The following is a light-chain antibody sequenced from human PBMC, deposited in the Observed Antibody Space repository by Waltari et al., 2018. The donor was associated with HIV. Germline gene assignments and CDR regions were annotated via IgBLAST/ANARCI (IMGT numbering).Light chain of an antibody. Sequence: SSDLTQDPAVSVASGQTINIKCRGDSLQYYSVSWYQQKSGHGPLLLLYRESGRPSGIPERFSGSSSRNTASLTIRDIQAEDEADYFCFSRAGVFGGGTHVTV. V-gene: IGLV3-19*01. J-gene: IGLJ1*01. CDR3: FSRAGV. CDR1: SLQYYS. CDR2: RES.